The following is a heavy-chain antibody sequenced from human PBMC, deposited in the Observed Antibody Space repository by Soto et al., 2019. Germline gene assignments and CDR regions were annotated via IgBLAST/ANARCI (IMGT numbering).Heavy chain of an antibody. V-gene: IGHV1-8*01. CDR2: MNPNTGNS. Sequence: ASVKVSCKASGYTFTSYDIYWVRQATGQGLEWMGWMNPNTGNSGYAQKFQGRVTMTSDTSISTAHMELSSLRSEDTAVYYCARRAETNGWNGFGADKYYFDFWGQGTLVTVYS. CDR3: ARRAETNGWNGFGADKYYFDF. D-gene: IGHD1-1*01. J-gene: IGHJ4*02. CDR1: GYTFTSYD.